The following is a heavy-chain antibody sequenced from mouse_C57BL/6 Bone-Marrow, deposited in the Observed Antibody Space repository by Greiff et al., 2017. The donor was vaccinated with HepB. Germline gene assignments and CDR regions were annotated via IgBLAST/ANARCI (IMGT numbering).Heavy chain of an antibody. CDR2: ISDGGSYT. V-gene: IGHV5-4*01. Sequence: EVHLVESGGGLVKPGGSLKLSCAASGFTFSSYAMSWVRQTPEKRLEWVATISDGGSYTYYPDNVKGRFTISRDNAKNNLYLQMSHLKSEDTAMYYCARGLGPFAYWGQGTLVTVSA. D-gene: IGHD4-1*01. J-gene: IGHJ3*01. CDR1: GFTFSSYA. CDR3: ARGLGPFAY.